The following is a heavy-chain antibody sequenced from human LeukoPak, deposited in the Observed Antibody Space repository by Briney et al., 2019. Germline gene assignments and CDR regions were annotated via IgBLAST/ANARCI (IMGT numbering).Heavy chain of an antibody. D-gene: IGHD3-10*01. Sequence: GESLKISCKGSGYSFTSYWIGWVRQMPGKGLEWMGIIYPGDSDTRYSPSFQGQVTISADKSISTAYLQWSSLKASDTAMYYCARPRGYYGSRSSHYFDYWGQGTLVTVSS. CDR2: IYPGDSDT. CDR3: ARPRGYYGSRSSHYFDY. V-gene: IGHV5-51*01. CDR1: GYSFTSYW. J-gene: IGHJ4*02.